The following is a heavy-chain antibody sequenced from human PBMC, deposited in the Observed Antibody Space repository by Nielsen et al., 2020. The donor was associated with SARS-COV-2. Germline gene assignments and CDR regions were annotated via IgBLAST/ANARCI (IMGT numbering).Heavy chain of an antibody. J-gene: IGHJ6*01. CDR1: GFTFDDYA. CDR3: TLLQEHL. V-gene: IGHV3-9*01. CDR2: ISWNSGSI. Sequence: LKISCAASGFTFDDYAMHWVRQAPGKGLEWVSGISWNSGSIGYADSVKGRFTISRDNAKNSLYLQMNSLHQGPIGLPPGTLLQEHLWG.